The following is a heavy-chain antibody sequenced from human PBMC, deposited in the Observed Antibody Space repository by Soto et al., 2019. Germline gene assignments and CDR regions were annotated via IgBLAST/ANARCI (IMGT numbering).Heavy chain of an antibody. CDR1: EFTFSSYG. CDR2: ISYDGSNK. J-gene: IGHJ6*02. Sequence: GGSLRLSCAASEFTFSSYGMHWVRQAPGKGLEWVAVISYDGSNKYYADSVKGRFTISRDNSKNTLYLQMNSLRAEDTAVYYCAKDSPYYDFWSGYYTYYYGMDVWGQGTTVTVSS. CDR3: AKDSPYYDFWSGYYTYYYGMDV. D-gene: IGHD3-3*01. V-gene: IGHV3-30*18.